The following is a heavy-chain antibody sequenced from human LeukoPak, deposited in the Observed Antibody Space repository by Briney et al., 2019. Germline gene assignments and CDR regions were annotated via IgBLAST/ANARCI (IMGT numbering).Heavy chain of an antibody. V-gene: IGHV1-69*13. D-gene: IGHD3-22*01. CDR3: ARLGYDSSELDYDYYYIDV. CDR2: IIPVFAIA. J-gene: IGHJ6*03. CDR1: GDTFSNYA. Sequence: SVKVFCKASGDTFSNYAISWVRQAPGQGLEWMAVIIPVFAIADSAQKFQCRVTITADESTSTVYMEMSSLTSETTAVYYCARLGYDSSELDYDYYYIDVWGKGTTVTVSS.